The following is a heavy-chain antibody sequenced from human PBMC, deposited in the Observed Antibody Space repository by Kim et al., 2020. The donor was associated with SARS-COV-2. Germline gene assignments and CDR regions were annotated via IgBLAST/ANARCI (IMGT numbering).Heavy chain of an antibody. CDR2: ISYDGSNK. V-gene: IGHV3-30*18. Sequence: GGSLRLSCAASGFTFSSYGMHWVRQAPGKGLEWVAVISYDGSNKYYADSVKGRFTISRDNSKNTLYLQMNSLRAEDTAVYYCANSGVGLMVYAYIDYWG. CDR3: ANSGVGLMVYAYIDY. CDR1: GFTFSSYG. J-gene: IGHJ4*01. D-gene: IGHD2-8*01.